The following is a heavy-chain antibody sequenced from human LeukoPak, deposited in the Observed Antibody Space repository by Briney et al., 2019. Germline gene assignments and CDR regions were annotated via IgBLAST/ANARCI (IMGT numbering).Heavy chain of an antibody. CDR2: IYYSGYT. CDR1: GGSISSYY. Sequence: SETLSLTCTVSGGSISSYYWSWIRQPPGKGLEWIGDIYYSGYTNYNPSLKSRVTISVDTSRNQFSLKLSSVTAADTAVYYCARSTYYYDSSGYRLYYFDYWGQGTLVTVSS. D-gene: IGHD3-22*01. CDR3: ARSTYYYDSSGYRLYYFDY. V-gene: IGHV4-59*01. J-gene: IGHJ4*02.